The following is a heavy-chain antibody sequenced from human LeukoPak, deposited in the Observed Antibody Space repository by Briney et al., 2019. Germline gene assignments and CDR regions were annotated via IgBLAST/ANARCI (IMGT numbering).Heavy chain of an antibody. CDR2: IIPILGIA. V-gene: IGHV1-69*04. D-gene: IGHD1-26*01. J-gene: IGHJ4*02. Sequence: GASVKVSRKASGGTFSSYAISWVRQAPGQGLEWMGRIIPILGIANYAQKFQGRVTITADKSTSTAYMELSSPRSEDTAVYYCARDSEGLSGSYLPDYWGQGTLVTVSS. CDR3: ARDSEGLSGSYLPDY. CDR1: GGTFSSYA.